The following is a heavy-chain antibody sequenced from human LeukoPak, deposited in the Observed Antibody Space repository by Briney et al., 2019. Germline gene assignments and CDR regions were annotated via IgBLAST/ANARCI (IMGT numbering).Heavy chain of an antibody. V-gene: IGHV3-23*01. CDR1: GFTFSSYS. CDR2: ISGSGGST. D-gene: IGHD3-10*01. J-gene: IGHJ4*02. CDR3: AKDHDYGSGSRYFDY. Sequence: QAGGSLRLSCAASGFTFSSYSMNWVRQAPGKGLEWVSAISGSGGSTYSADSVKGRFTISRDNSKNTLYLQMNSLRAEDTAVYYCAKDHDYGSGSRYFDYWGQGTLVTVSS.